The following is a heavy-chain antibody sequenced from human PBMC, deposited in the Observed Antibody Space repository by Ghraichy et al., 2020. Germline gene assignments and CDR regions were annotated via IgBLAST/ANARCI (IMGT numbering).Heavy chain of an antibody. CDR3: ALYDSSGYNLGYFQH. Sequence: SETLSLTCTVSGGSISSSSYYWGWIRQPPGKGLEWIGSIYYSGSTYYNPSLKSRVTISVDTSKNQFSLKLSSVTAADTAVYYCALYDSSGYNLGYFQHWGQGTLVTVSS. V-gene: IGHV4-39*01. D-gene: IGHD3-22*01. CDR1: GGSISSSSYY. CDR2: IYYSGST. J-gene: IGHJ1*01.